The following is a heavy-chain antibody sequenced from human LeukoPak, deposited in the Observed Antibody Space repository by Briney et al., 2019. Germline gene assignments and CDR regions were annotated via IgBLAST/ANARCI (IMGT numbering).Heavy chain of an antibody. D-gene: IGHD6-19*01. CDR2: IGTAGDT. CDR3: TRPPGSSDDY. CDR1: GFTFSSYD. J-gene: IGHJ4*02. Sequence: GGSLRLSCAASGFTFSSYDMHWVRQATGKGLEWVSAIGTAGDTYYPGSVKGRFTISRENAKNSLYLQMNSLKTEDTAVYYCTRPPGSSDDYWGQGTLVTVSS. V-gene: IGHV3-13*01.